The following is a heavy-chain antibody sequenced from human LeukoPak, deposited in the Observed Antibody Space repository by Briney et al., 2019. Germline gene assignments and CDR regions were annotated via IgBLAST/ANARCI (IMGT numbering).Heavy chain of an antibody. Sequence: PSETLSLTCIVSGGSISSSTYFWGWIRQPPGQGLEWIGIISYNGTTYYNPSLKRRVTISVDTSKNQFSLRLNSVTAADTAVYYCARGGPYYDILTGWSGYWFDPWGQGTLVTVSS. CDR1: GGSISSSTYF. CDR3: ARGGPYYDILTGWSGYWFDP. CDR2: ISYNGTT. J-gene: IGHJ5*02. D-gene: IGHD3-9*01. V-gene: IGHV4-39*07.